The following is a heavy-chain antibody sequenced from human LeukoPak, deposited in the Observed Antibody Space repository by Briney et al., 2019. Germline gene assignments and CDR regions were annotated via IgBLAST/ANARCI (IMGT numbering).Heavy chain of an antibody. V-gene: IGHV3-23*01. J-gene: IGHJ4*02. CDR1: GFTFSSYA. CDR2: IRGSGGST. D-gene: IGHD5-12*01. Sequence: AGSLRLSCAASGFTFSSYAMRWVRQAPGKGLEWASGIRGSGGSTYYADSVKGRVTISRDNSKNTLYLQMNSLRVEDTARFYCAKETGYSGYDYGDYWGQGTLVSVSS. CDR3: AKETGYSGYDYGDY.